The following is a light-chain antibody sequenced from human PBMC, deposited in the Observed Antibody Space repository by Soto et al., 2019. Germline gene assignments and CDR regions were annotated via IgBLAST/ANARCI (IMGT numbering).Light chain of an antibody. CDR2: GAS. Sequence: EIVLTQSPVTLSLSPGERATLSCRASRSFASSYLGWYQQKPGQAPRLLMYGASSRATGIPDRFSGTGSGTDFTLTISRLEPEDFAVYYCQQYGSSPYTFGLGTKVDIK. CDR1: RSFASSY. V-gene: IGKV3-20*01. J-gene: IGKJ2*01. CDR3: QQYGSSPYT.